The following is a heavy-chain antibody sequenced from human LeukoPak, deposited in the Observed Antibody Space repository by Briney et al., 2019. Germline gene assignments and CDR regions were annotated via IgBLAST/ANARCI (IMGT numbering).Heavy chain of an antibody. Sequence: PGRSLRLSCAASGFTFDDYAMHWVRQAPGKGLEWVSGISWNSGSIGYADSVKGRFTISRDNAKNTLYLQMNSLRAEDTAVYYCALPETPNYYDRGDAFDIWGQGTMVTVSS. V-gene: IGHV3-9*01. CDR1: GFTFDDYA. CDR3: ALPETPNYYDRGDAFDI. J-gene: IGHJ3*02. D-gene: IGHD3-22*01. CDR2: ISWNSGSI.